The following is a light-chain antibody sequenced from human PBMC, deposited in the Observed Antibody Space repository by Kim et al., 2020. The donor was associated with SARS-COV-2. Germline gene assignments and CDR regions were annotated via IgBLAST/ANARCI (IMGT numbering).Light chain of an antibody. CDR1: QDITNC. CDR3: QQYDSLPPT. Sequence: ASVGDRITITCQASQDITNCVYWYQQKPGEAPKLLIYDATDLETGVPSRFSGSRSGTHFTFTITSLQPEDIATYYCQQYDSLPPTFGQGTKVDIK. V-gene: IGKV1-33*01. J-gene: IGKJ1*01. CDR2: DAT.